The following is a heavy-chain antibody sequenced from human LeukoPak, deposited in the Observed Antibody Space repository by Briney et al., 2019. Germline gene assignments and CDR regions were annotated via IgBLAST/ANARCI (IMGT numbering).Heavy chain of an antibody. CDR2: IKQDGSEK. Sequence: GGSLRLSCAASGFTFTGYWMSWVRQAPGKGLEWVANIKQDGSEKYYVDSVKGRFTISRDNAKNSLYLQMNSLRAEDTAVYYCTSYSFDYWGQGTLVTVSS. V-gene: IGHV3-7*01. CDR3: TSYSFDY. CDR1: GFTFTGYW. J-gene: IGHJ4*02. D-gene: IGHD5-18*01.